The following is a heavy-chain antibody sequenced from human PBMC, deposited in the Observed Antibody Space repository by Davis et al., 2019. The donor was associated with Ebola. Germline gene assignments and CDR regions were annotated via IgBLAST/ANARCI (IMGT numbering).Heavy chain of an antibody. V-gene: IGHV4-59*11. CDR2: IYYTGSA. J-gene: IGHJ4*02. Sequence: PSETLSLTCTVSGVSISTHDWSWIRQPPGKRLELIGSIYYTGSAYYTSSLNSRVTLSVDTSKNQFSLKLSSVTAADTAMYYCAERGGSVWGQGTLVTVSS. CDR3: AERGGSV. CDR1: GVSISTHD. D-gene: IGHD3-16*01.